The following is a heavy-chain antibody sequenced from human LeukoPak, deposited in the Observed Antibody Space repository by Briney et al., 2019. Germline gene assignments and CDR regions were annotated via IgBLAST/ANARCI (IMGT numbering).Heavy chain of an antibody. V-gene: IGHV1-18*01. CDR3: ARIVGDYDSSGYYYYYMDV. CDR1: GYTFTSYG. CDR2: ISAYNGNT. J-gene: IGHJ6*03. Sequence: GASVKVSCKASGYTFTSYGISWVRQAPGQGLEWMGWISAYNGNTNYAQKLQGRVTMTTDTSTSTAYMELRSLRSDDTAVYYCARIVGDYDSSGYYYYYMDVWGKGTTVTISS. D-gene: IGHD3-22*01.